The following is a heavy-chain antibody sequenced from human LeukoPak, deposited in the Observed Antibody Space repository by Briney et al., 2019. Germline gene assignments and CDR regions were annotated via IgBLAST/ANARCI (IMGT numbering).Heavy chain of an antibody. V-gene: IGHV3-7*01. CDR3: ARSEVVPARSDWYFDL. J-gene: IGHJ2*01. CDR2: IKHNGGEK. CDR1: GFTFNKYW. Sequence: GGSLRLSCEVSGFTFNKYWMTWVRQAPGKGLEWVANIKHNGGEKYYVDSVKGRFTISRDNAKNSVSLQMNSLRAEDTAVYYCARSEVVPARSDWYFDLWGRGTLVTVSS. D-gene: IGHD2-15*01.